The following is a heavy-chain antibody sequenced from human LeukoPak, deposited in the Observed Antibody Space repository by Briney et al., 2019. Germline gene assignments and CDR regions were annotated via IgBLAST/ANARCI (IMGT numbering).Heavy chain of an antibody. CDR2: INWNGGST. Sequence: GGSLRLSCAASGFTFDDYGMSWVRQAPGKGLEWVSGINWNGGSTGYADSVKGRFAISRDNAKNSLYLQMHSLRAEDTALYYCARSMTTITTSGANDYWGQGTLVTVSS. CDR1: GFTFDDYG. J-gene: IGHJ4*02. CDR3: ARSMTTITTSGANDY. D-gene: IGHD4-11*01. V-gene: IGHV3-20*04.